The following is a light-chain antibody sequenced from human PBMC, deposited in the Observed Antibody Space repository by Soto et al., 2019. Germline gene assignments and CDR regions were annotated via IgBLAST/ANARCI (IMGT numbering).Light chain of an antibody. CDR1: QSVRSW. CDR2: DAS. CDR3: QQYDNYPLT. V-gene: IGKV1-5*01. Sequence: DIQMTQSPSTLSASVGDRVTITCRASQSVRSWLAWYQQKPGRAPKFLIYDASSLESGVPSRFSGSGSGTEFTLTISTLQPDDFATYYCQQYDNYPLTVGGGPKVEI. J-gene: IGKJ4*01.